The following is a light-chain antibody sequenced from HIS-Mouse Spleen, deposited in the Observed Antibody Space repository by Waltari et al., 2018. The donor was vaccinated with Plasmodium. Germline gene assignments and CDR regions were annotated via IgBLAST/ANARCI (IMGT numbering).Light chain of an antibody. V-gene: IGLV1-44*01. J-gene: IGLJ2*01. CDR1: ISSIGSNT. Sequence: QSVLTQPPYASGTPGQRVTISCSGSISSIGSNTVNWYQQPPGTAPQLRIYSNNQRPSGVPDRFSGSKSGTSASLAISGLQSEDEADYYCAAWDDSLNGVVFAGGTKLTVL. CDR2: SNN. CDR3: AAWDDSLNGVV.